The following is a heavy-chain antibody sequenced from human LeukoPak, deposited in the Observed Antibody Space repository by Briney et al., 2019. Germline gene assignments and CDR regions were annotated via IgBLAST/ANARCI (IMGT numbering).Heavy chain of an antibody. D-gene: IGHD2-8*02. J-gene: IGHJ4*02. Sequence: NPSETLSLTCAVYGGSFSGYYWSWIRQPPGKGLEWIGEINHSGSTNYNPSLKSRVTTSSDTSKNHFSLKLKSVTASDTAVYYCARGFWSRYYDYWGQGTLVTVSS. CDR2: INHSGST. CDR3: ARGFWSRYYDY. CDR1: GGSFSGYY. V-gene: IGHV4-34*01.